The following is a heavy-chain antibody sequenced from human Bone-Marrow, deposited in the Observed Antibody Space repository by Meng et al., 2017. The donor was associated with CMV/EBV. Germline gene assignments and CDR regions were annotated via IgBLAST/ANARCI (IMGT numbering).Heavy chain of an antibody. Sequence: GASLKISCAASGFTFSSYSMNWVRQAPGKGLEWVSSISSSSRYIYYADSVKGRFTISRDNAKNSLYLQMNSLRAEDTAVYYCARDGGEDIVVVPAAITSHYFDYWGQGTLVTVSS. CDR3: ARDGGEDIVVVPAAITSHYFDY. D-gene: IGHD2-2*02. V-gene: IGHV3-21*01. CDR1: GFTFSSYS. J-gene: IGHJ4*02. CDR2: ISSSSRYI.